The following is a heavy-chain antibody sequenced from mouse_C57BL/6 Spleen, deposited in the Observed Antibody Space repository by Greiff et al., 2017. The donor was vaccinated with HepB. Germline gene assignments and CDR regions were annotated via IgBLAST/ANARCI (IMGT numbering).Heavy chain of an antibody. Sequence: QVQLQQSGAELVKPGASVKISCKASGYAFSSYWMNWVKQRPGKGLEWIGQIYPGDGDTNYNGKFKGKATLTADKSSSTAYMQLSSLTSEDSAVYFCARRTTSHWYFDVWGTGTTVTVSS. J-gene: IGHJ1*03. CDR1: GYAFSSYW. CDR3: ARRTTSHWYFDV. CDR2: IYPGDGDT. V-gene: IGHV1-80*01. D-gene: IGHD2-1*01.